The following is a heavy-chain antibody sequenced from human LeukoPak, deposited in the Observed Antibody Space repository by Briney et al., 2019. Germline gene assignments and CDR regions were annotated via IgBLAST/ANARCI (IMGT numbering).Heavy chain of an antibody. D-gene: IGHD5-24*01. Sequence: GGSLRLSCAASGFTFSTYWMNWFRQTPGKGLEWVAFIRYDGSNKYYADSVKGRFTISRDNSKNTLYLQMNSLRAEDTAVYYCAKEERWLQLYYYYYYMDVWGKGTTVTISS. V-gene: IGHV3-30*02. CDR2: IRYDGSNK. CDR3: AKEERWLQLYYYYYYMDV. CDR1: GFTFSTYW. J-gene: IGHJ6*03.